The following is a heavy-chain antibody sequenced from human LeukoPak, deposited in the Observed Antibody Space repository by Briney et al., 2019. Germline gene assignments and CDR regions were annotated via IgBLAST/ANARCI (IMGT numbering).Heavy chain of an antibody. J-gene: IGHJ6*02. CDR1: GFIFSSYG. Sequence: GGSLRLSCAASGFIFSSYGMQWVRQAPGKGLEWVALISYDGSNKYYADSVKGRFTISRDNSKNTLYLQMNSLRAEDAAVYYCAKAFGEPHKYYYYGMDVWGQGTTVTVSS. CDR3: AKAFGEPHKYYYYGMDV. V-gene: IGHV3-30*18. CDR2: ISYDGSNK. D-gene: IGHD3-10*01.